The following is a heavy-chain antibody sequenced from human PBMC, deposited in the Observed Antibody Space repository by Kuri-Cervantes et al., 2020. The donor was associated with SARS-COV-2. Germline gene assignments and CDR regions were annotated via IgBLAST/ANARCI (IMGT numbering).Heavy chain of an antibody. CDR3: ARVPLTRYSYDSSGHYSGYYYGMDV. V-gene: IGHV1-18*01. Sequence: ASVKVSCKASGYTFTSFGISWVRQAPGQGLEWMGWITPYNGNTNYAQKFHGRVTMTTDTSTSTAYMELGSLRSDDTAVYYCARVPLTRYSYDSSGHYSGYYYGMDVWGQGATVTVSS. J-gene: IGHJ6*02. CDR2: ITPYNGNT. CDR1: GYTFTSFG. D-gene: IGHD3-22*01.